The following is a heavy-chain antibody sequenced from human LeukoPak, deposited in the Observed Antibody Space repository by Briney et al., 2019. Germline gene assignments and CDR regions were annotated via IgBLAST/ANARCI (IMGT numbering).Heavy chain of an antibody. CDR2: IYTSGST. D-gene: IGHD1-26*01. CDR3: ARDRGYSGSYYFDY. Sequence: SETLSLTCTVSGASISSYYWSWIRQPAGKGLEWIGRIYTSGSTNNNPSLKSRVTMSVDTSKNQFSLKLSSVTAADTAVYYCARDRGYSGSYYFDYWGQGTLVTVSS. V-gene: IGHV4-4*07. J-gene: IGHJ4*02. CDR1: GASISSYY.